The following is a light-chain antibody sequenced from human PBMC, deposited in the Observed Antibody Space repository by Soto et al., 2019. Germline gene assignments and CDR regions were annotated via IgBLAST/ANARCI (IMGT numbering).Light chain of an antibody. CDR2: GAS. CDR1: QSVSNN. V-gene: IGKV3-15*01. CDR3: QQYNNWWT. Sequence: EIVMTQSPATLSVSPGERATLSGRASQSVSNNLAWYQKNPGQAPRLLIYGASTRATGIPARFSGSGSGTELTLTISSLQSEDFGVYYCQQYNNWWTFGQGTKVEIK. J-gene: IGKJ1*01.